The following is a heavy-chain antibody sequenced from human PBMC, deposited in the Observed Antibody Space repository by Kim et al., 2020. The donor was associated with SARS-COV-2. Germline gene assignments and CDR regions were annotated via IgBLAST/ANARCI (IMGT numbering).Heavy chain of an antibody. V-gene: IGHV4-59*09. D-gene: IGHD6-13*01. Sequence: PSLKSRVTISLDTSKNQFSLKLNFVTAADTAVYYCARGRGIATAGYRFDPWGRGTLVTVSS. CDR3: ARGRGIATAGYRFDP. J-gene: IGHJ5*02.